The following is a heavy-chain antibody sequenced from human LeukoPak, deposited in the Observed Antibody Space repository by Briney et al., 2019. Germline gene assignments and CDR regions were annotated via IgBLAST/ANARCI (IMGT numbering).Heavy chain of an antibody. CDR3: ARQEYSSSSADY. CDR2: IYPGDSDT. J-gene: IGHJ4*02. D-gene: IGHD6-6*01. Sequence: HGESLKISCKGSGYSFTTYWIGWVRQMPGKGLEWMGIIYPGDSDTRYSPAFQGQVTISADKSISAAYLQWSSLKASDTAMYYCARQEYSSSSADYWGQGTLVTVSS. CDR1: GYSFTTYW. V-gene: IGHV5-51*01.